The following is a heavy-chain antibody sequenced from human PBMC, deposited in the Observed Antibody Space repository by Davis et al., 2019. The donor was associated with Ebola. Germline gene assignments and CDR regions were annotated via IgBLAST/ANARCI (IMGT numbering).Heavy chain of an antibody. J-gene: IGHJ4*02. D-gene: IGHD4-17*01. CDR2: ISAYNGNT. V-gene: IGHV1-18*01. CDR3: ARVSGDYTTFDY. CDR1: GYTFTSYA. Sequence: AASVKVSCKASGYTFTSYAMHWVRQAPGQRLEWMGWISAYNGNTNYAQKLQGRVTMTTDTSTSTAYMELRSLRSDDTAVYYCARVSGDYTTFDYWGQGTLVTVSS.